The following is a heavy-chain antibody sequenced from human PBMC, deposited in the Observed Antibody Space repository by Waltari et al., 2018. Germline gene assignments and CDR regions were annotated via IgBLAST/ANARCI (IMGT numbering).Heavy chain of an antibody. Sequence: QLLLQESGPGLVTPSETLSLTCTVSGGSINSSNYYWGWVRQSPGKELEWIASIYYSGRAYYNPTLESRLTISGDTSKNQFSLRLYSVTAADTAVYYCARHWKRNGYRFDPWGQGTRVTVSS. J-gene: IGHJ5*02. CDR2: IYYSGRA. CDR1: GGSINSSNYY. D-gene: IGHD5-12*01. CDR3: ARHWKRNGYRFDP. V-gene: IGHV4-39*01.